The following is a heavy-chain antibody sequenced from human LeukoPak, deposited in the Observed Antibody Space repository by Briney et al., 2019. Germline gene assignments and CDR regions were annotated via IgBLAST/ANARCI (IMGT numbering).Heavy chain of an antibody. D-gene: IGHD6-13*01. CDR2: IYYSGGT. CDR3: ARRTASWYLRAFDL. Sequence: SETLSLTCNVSGGSINRHYWTWIRQTPWKGLEWIGYIYYSGGTNYNPSLQSRVTISVDTSANQLSLRLTSVTAADTAVYYCARRTASWYLRAFDLWGQGTMVTVSS. V-gene: IGHV4-59*08. J-gene: IGHJ3*01. CDR1: GGSINRHY.